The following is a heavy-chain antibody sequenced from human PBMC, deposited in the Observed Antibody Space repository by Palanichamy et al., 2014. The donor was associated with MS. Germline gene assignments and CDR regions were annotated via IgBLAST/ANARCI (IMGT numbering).Heavy chain of an antibody. CDR2: MNPNTGDT. Sequence: QVQLVQSGAEVKKLGASVKVSCKTSRLTFTSYDINWVRQATGPGLEWMGWMNPNTGDTGYAQKFQGRVTMTRDASITTAYMELNSLTSEDTAVYYCVRGPREYGFDYWGQGTLVTVSS. J-gene: IGHJ4*02. D-gene: IGHD5-24*01. CDR1: RLTFTSYD. CDR3: VRGPREYGFDY. V-gene: IGHV1-8*01.